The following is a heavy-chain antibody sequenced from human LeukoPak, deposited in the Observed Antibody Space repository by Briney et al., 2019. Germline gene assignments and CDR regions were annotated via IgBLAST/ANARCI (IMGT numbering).Heavy chain of an antibody. CDR3: GTSSTSYPISYYYYYGMDV. CDR2: IMPIFGTA. Sequence: SVKVSCKASGGSFSSYAISWVRQAPGQGLEWMGGIMPIFGTANYAQKFQGRVTITADESTSTAYMELSSLRSEDTAVYYCGTSSTSYPISYYYYYGMDVWGQGTTVTVSS. D-gene: IGHD2-2*01. CDR1: GGSFSSYA. V-gene: IGHV1-69*13. J-gene: IGHJ6*02.